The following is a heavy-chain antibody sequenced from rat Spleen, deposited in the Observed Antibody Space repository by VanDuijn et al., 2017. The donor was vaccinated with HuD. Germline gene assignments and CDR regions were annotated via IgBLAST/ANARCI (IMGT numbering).Heavy chain of an antibody. Sequence: VQLKESGPGLVQPSQTLSLTCTVSGFSLTTYHVSWVRQPPGKGLEWIASITTASGGTHYPDSVKGRFTISRDVAKSTLYLQMNNLRSEDTATYYCARRANPFYFDYWGQGIMVAVSS. D-gene: IGHD4-1*01. V-gene: IGHV5-31*01. J-gene: IGHJ2*01. CDR2: ITTASGGT. CDR1: GFSLTTYH. CDR3: ARRANPFYFDY.